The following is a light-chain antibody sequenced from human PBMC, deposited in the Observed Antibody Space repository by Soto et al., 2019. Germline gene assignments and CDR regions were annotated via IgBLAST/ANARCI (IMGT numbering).Light chain of an antibody. CDR2: DAS. J-gene: IGKJ4*01. CDR1: QSVGSY. Sequence: EIVLTQSPATLSLSPGERATLSCRASQSVGSYLAWYQQKPGPATRLLIYDASNTATGIPARFSGSGSGTDFTLTISSLEPEDFAFYYCQQRSNWPPLTFGGGTKVEIK. CDR3: QQRSNWPPLT. V-gene: IGKV3-11*01.